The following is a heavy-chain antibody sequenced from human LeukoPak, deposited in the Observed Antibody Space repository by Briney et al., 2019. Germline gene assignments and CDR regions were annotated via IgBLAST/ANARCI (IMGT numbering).Heavy chain of an antibody. CDR3: ARGGITGTNY. D-gene: IGHD1-20*01. CDR1: GGSISSYY. CDR2: IYYSGST. J-gene: IGHJ4*02. V-gene: IGHV4-59*01. Sequence: SETLSLTXTVSGGSISSYYWSWIRQSPGKGLEWIGYIYYSGSTNYNPSLKSRVTISVDTSKNQFSLKLSSVTAADTAVYYCARGGITGTNYWGQGTLVTVSS.